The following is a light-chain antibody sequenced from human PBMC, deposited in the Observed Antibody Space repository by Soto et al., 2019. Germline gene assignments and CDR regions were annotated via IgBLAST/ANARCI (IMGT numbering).Light chain of an antibody. CDR3: SSYTSSSTDV. Sequence: QSALTQPASVSGSPGQSITISCTGTSSDVGGYDYVSWYQHHPGKAPKLTIYEVSNRPSGVSNRFSGSKSGNTASLTISGLQAEDDAEYYCSSYTSSSTDVFGTGTKLTVL. CDR1: SSDVGGYDY. J-gene: IGLJ1*01. CDR2: EVS. V-gene: IGLV2-14*01.